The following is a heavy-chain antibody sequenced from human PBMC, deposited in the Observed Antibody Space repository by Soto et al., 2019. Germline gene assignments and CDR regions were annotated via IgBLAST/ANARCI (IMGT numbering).Heavy chain of an antibody. Sequence: LSLTCAVSGGSISSSNWWSWVRQPPGKGLEWIGEIYHSGSTNYNPSLKSRVTISVDKSKNQFSLKLSSVTAADTAVYYCARDGESSSPQNYYYYYGMDVWGQGTTVTVSS. V-gene: IGHV4-4*02. D-gene: IGHD6-6*01. CDR2: IYHSGST. CDR1: GGSISSSNW. J-gene: IGHJ6*02. CDR3: ARDGESSSPQNYYYYYGMDV.